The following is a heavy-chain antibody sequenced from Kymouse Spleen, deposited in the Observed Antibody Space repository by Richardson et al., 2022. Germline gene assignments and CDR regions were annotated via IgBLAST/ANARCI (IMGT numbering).Heavy chain of an antibody. D-gene: IGHD3-10*01. CDR3: TTYYYGSGSLFDY. CDR2: IKSKTDGGTT. CDR1: GFTFSNAW. Sequence: EVQLVESGGGLVKPGGSLRLSCAASGFTFSNAWMSWVRQAPGKGLEWVGRIKSKTDGGTTDYAAPVKGRFTISRDDSKNTLYLQMNSLKTEDTAVYYCTTYYYGSGSLFDYWGQGTLVTVSS. V-gene: IGHV3-15*01. J-gene: IGHJ4*02.